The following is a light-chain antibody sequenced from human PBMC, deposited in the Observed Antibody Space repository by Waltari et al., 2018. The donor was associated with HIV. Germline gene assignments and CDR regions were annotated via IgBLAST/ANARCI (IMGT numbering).Light chain of an antibody. CDR3: QQYHHWPPLT. Sequence: DILLTQSPATISVSPGGRVTVSCRASQNVDDKLAWYQQKPGQSPRLLIYHSSVRAARVPTRFGGAGSATNVTLTITGLQSEDFTLYFCQQYHHWPPLTFGGGSRVELK. CDR2: HSS. CDR1: QNVDDK. J-gene: IGKJ4*01. V-gene: IGKV3D-15*01.